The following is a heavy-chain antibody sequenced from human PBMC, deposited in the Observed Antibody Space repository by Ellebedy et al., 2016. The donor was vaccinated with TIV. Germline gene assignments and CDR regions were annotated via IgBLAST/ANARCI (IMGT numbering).Heavy chain of an antibody. CDR3: ARGSGYCIGAACSFDY. J-gene: IGHJ4*02. CDR2: INPHSGDT. CDR1: GYTLTDYY. D-gene: IGHD2-15*01. V-gene: IGHV1-2*07. Sequence: AASVKVSCKSSGYTLTDYYMHWVRQAPGQGLEWMGWINPHSGDTTSPHKFQARVTMTRDTSINTVYMELSRLGSDDTALYYCARGSGYCIGAACSFDYWGQGTLVTVSS.